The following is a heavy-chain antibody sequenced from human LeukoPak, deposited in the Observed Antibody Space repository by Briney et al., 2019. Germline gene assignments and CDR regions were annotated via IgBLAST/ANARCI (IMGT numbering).Heavy chain of an antibody. J-gene: IGHJ4*02. CDR2: IAHDVSNI. V-gene: IGHV3-30-3*01. D-gene: IGHD1-20*01. Sequence: GGSLRLSCAASGFTFSNYAMHWVRQAPGKGLQWVAVIAHDVSNIYYADSVRGRFTISRDNSKNTLYLQMNSLRAEDTAVYYCAKVGVYNWNYFDYWGQGTLVTVSS. CDR1: GFTFSNYA. CDR3: AKVGVYNWNYFDY.